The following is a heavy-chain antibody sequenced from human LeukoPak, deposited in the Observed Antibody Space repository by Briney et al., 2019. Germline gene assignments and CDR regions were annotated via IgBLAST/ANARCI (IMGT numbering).Heavy chain of an antibody. V-gene: IGHV3-21*01. CDR3: AGGSGRAAAGTGDY. CDR1: GFTFSSYS. CDR2: ISSSSSYI. Sequence: GGSLRLSCAASGFTFSSYSMNWVRQAPGKGLEWVSSISSSSSYIYYADSVKGRFTISRDNAKNSLYLQMNSLRAEDTAVYYCAGGSGRAAAGTGDYWGQGTLVTVSS. J-gene: IGHJ4*02. D-gene: IGHD6-13*01.